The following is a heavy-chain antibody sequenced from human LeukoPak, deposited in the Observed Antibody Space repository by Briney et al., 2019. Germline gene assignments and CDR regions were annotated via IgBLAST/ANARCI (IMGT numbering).Heavy chain of an antibody. CDR3: ARYRGVYTDYYFDY. V-gene: IGHV3-23*01. D-gene: IGHD3-10*01. CDR1: GFTFSSYA. CDR2: ISGSGGST. J-gene: IGHJ4*02. Sequence: PGGSLRLPCAASGFTFSSYAMSWVRQAPGKGLEWVSAISGSGGSTYYADSVKGRFTISRDNSKNTLYLQINSLRAEDTAVYYCARYRGVYTDYYFDYWGQGTLVTVSS.